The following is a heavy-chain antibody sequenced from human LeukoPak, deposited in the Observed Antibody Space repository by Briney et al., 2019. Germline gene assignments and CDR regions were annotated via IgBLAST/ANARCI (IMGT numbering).Heavy chain of an antibody. J-gene: IGHJ5*02. CDR2: ISTSGSII. CDR3: ARDLTRLASYGGNSKPGSNWFDP. V-gene: IGHV3-48*03. CDR1: GFTFSDYE. D-gene: IGHD4-23*01. Sequence: PGGSLRLSCAASGFTFSDYEMNWVRQAPGKGLEWVLHISTSGSIIHYADSVKGRFTISRDNAKNSLYLQMNSLRAEDTAVYYCARDLTRLASYGGNSKPGSNWFDPWGQGTLATVSS.